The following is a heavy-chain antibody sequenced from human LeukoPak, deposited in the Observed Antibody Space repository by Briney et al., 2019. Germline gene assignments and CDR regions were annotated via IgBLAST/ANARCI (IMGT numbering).Heavy chain of an antibody. CDR1: GDSFSSNY. V-gene: IGHV4-59*08. J-gene: IGHJ4*02. D-gene: IGHD3-10*01. Sequence: PSETLSLTCTVSGDSFSSNYWSWIRQPPGKGLEWIGYIFHSGSTNYDPSLKSRVSISVDTSKNQFSLKMNSVTAADAAAYFCARHIRGAYYYFDYWGQGTLVTVSS. CDR2: IFHSGST. CDR3: ARHIRGAYYYFDY.